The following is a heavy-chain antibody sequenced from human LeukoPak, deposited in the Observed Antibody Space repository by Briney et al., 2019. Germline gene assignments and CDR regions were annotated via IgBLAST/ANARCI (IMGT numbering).Heavy chain of an antibody. D-gene: IGHD5-18*01. CDR3: AKNPEPRGYSYAPDAFDI. J-gene: IGHJ3*02. V-gene: IGHV3-30*02. CDR2: IRYDGSNK. Sequence: GGSLRLSCAASGFTFSSYGMHWVRQAPGKGLEWVAFIRYDGSNKYYADSVKGRFTISRDNSKNTLYLQMNSLRAEDTAVYCCAKNPEPRGYSYAPDAFDIWGQGTMVTVSS. CDR1: GFTFSSYG.